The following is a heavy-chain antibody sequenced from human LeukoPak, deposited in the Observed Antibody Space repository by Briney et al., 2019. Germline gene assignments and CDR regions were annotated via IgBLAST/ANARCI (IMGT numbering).Heavy chain of an antibody. CDR3: ARWVVDSPVAHMDV. J-gene: IGHJ6*03. Sequence: SETLSLTCTVSGDSISRYYWSRIRQPGGKGLEWIGRIFPSGSTRYNPSLMGRVSMSVDTSTNQFSLKLSSVTAADTALYYCARWVVDSPVAHMDVWGKGTTVTVSS. V-gene: IGHV4-4*07. CDR1: GDSISRYY. CDR2: IFPSGST. D-gene: IGHD3/OR15-3a*01.